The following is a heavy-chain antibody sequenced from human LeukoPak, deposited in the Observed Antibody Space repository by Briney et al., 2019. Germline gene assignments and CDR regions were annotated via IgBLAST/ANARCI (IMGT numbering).Heavy chain of an antibody. Sequence: GGSLRLSCAASGFTFSDYYMSWIRQAPGKGLEWVSYISSSGSTIYSADSVKGRFTISRDNAKNSLYLKMNSLRAEDTSVYYCARDVLSLLPYFDYCGQGALVIVSS. CDR2: ISSSGSTI. J-gene: IGHJ4*02. CDR1: GFTFSDYY. V-gene: IGHV3-11*01. D-gene: IGHD2-15*01. CDR3: ARDVLSLLPYFDY.